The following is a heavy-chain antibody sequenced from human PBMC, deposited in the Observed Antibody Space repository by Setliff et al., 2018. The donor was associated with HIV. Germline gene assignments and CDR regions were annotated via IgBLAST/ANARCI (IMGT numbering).Heavy chain of an antibody. Sequence: GASVKVSCKASGYTFTSYYMHWVRQAPGQGLEWMGIINPSGGSTSYAQKFQGRVTMTRDKSTSTVYMELRRLREDDTALYYCVRDWPNIIADYWGQGTLVTVSS. CDR2: INPSGGST. CDR1: GYTFTSYY. D-gene: IGHD2-15*01. J-gene: IGHJ4*02. CDR3: VRDWPNIIADY. V-gene: IGHV1-46*01.